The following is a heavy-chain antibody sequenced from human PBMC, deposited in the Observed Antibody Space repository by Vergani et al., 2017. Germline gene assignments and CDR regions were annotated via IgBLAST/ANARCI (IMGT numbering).Heavy chain of an antibody. Sequence: EVQLLESGGGLVKPGGSLRLSCEASGFIFNNAWMSWVRQAPGKGLEYIGRIKSVSDGETRDYAAPVKGRFNISRDNSKNTLHLQMNSLRADDTAVYYCARDSDYYDSSGYPRNFGYWGQGTLVTVSS. CDR3: ARDSDYYDSSGYPRNFGY. CDR1: GFIFNNAW. J-gene: IGHJ4*02. D-gene: IGHD3-22*01. CDR2: IKSVSDGETR. V-gene: IGHV3-15*01.